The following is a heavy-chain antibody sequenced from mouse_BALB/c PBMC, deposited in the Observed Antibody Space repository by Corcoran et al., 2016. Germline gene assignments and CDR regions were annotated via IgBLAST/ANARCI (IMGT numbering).Heavy chain of an antibody. J-gene: IGHJ3*01. CDR2: IGYDGTN. CDR3: AREVYYGSSYCFAY. D-gene: IGHD1-1*01. Sequence: DVQLQESGPGLVKPSQSLSITCSVTGYSITSGFYWNWIRQFPGNKLEWMGYIGYDGTNNYNPSLKNRISITRDTSNNQFFLKLNSLTTEDKATYYCAREVYYGSSYCFAYWGQGTLVTVSA. V-gene: IGHV3-6*02. CDR1: GYSITSGFY.